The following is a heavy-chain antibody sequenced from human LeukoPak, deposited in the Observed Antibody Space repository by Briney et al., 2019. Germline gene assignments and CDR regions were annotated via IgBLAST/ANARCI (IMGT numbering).Heavy chain of an antibody. CDR2: INHSGST. Sequence: SETLSLTCAVYGGSFSGYYWSWIRQPPGKGLEWMGEINHSGSTNYNPSLKSRVTISVDTSKNQFSLKLSSVTAADTAVYYCARRSIYGSGSYYYYYYYMDVWGKGTTVTVSS. V-gene: IGHV4-34*01. CDR3: ARRSIYGSGSYYYYYYYMDV. J-gene: IGHJ6*03. CDR1: GGSFSGYY. D-gene: IGHD3-10*01.